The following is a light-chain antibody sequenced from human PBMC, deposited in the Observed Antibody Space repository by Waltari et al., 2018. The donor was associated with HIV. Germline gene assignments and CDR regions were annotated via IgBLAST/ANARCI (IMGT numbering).Light chain of an antibody. CDR3: SSYTSSSTLL. V-gene: IGLV2-14*03. CDR1: SSDVRGYNY. Sequence: QSALTQPASVSGSPGQAITISCTGTSSDVRGYNYVSWYPQHPGKDPKRMIYDVSNRPSGVSNRFSGSKSGNTASLTISGLQAEDEADYYCSSYTSSSTLLFGGGTKLTVL. CDR2: DVS. J-gene: IGLJ2*01.